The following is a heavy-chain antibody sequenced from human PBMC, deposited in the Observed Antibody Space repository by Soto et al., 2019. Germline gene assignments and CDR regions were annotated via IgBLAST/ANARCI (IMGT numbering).Heavy chain of an antibody. V-gene: IGHV1-69*01. D-gene: IGHD3-3*01. Sequence: QVQLVQSGAEVKKPGSSVKVSCKASGGTFSSYAISWVRQAPGQGLEWMGGIIPMFGTANYAKKFQGRVTITADESTSPAYMERSSLRSEDTAVYYWARDDLGVVMMDYYYNGMDVWGQGTTVTVSS. J-gene: IGHJ6*02. CDR1: GGTFSSYA. CDR3: ARDDLGVVMMDYYYNGMDV. CDR2: IIPMFGTA.